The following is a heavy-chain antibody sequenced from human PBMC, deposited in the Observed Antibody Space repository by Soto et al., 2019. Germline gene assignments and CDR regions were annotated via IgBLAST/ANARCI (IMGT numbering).Heavy chain of an antibody. D-gene: IGHD2-15*01. CDR2: ITSDGDST. CDR3: VKGNQLLRYYFEF. Sequence: GGSLRLSCSVSGFTFSNYAMHWVRQAPGKGLEYVSGITSDGDSTWHADSVKDRFTISRDNSKNTLFLQMSSLRVEDTAIYFCVKGNQLLRYYFEFWGPGTLVTGLL. CDR1: GFTFSNYA. J-gene: IGHJ4*01. V-gene: IGHV3-64D*06.